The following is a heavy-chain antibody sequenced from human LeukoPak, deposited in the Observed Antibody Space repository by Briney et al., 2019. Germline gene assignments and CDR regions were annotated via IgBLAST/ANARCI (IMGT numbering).Heavy chain of an antibody. CDR3: LADDY. J-gene: IGHJ4*02. V-gene: IGHV3-30-3*01. Sequence: GRSLRLSCAASGFTFSSYATHWVRQAPGKGLEGVAVISYDGSNKYYADSVKGRFTISRDNSKNTLYLQMNSLRAEDTAVYYCLADDYWGQGTLVTVSS. CDR2: ISYDGSNK. CDR1: GFTFSSYA.